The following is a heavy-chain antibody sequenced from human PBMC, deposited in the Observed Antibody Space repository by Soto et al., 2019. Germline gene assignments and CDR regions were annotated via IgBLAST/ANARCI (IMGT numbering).Heavy chain of an antibody. CDR1: GFTFSTYH. CDR2: ITSSSSNI. D-gene: IGHD2-8*01. Sequence: EVQLVESGGGLVKPGGSLRVSCAASGFTFSTYHMNWVRQAQGKGLEWVSSITSSSSNIYYADSVKGRFTISRDNANNSRDLQMNSLRAEDNAVYYCGLYDALCFDSRGQGTLVPVSS. V-gene: IGHV3-21*01. J-gene: IGHJ4*02. CDR3: GLYDALCFDS.